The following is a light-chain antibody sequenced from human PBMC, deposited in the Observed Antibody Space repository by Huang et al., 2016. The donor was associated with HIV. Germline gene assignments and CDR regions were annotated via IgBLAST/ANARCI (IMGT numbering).Light chain of an antibody. J-gene: IGKJ1*01. CDR1: QSVNSN. CDR3: QQYDNWPRT. V-gene: IGKV3-15*01. CDR2: GAS. Sequence: EIVMTQSPVTLSVSPGERATLSCRARQSVNSNLAWYQQKPGQAPSLLIYGASTRATDTPARFSGSGSATDFTLTITSVQSEDFAAYYCQQYDNWPRTFGLGTKVEIK.